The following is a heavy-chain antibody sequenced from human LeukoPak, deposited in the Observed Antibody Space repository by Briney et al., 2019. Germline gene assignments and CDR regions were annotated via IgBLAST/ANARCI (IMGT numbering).Heavy chain of an antibody. CDR2: MNPNSGNT. CDR3: ARDCGGDCYSRFDY. CDR1: GYTFTSYD. D-gene: IGHD2-21*02. Sequence: ASVKVSCKASGYTFTSYDINGVRQATGQGLEWMGWMNPNSGNTGYAQKFQGRVTMTRNTSISTAYMELSSLRSADTAVYYCARDCGGDCYSRFDYWGQGTLVTVSS. J-gene: IGHJ4*02. V-gene: IGHV1-8*01.